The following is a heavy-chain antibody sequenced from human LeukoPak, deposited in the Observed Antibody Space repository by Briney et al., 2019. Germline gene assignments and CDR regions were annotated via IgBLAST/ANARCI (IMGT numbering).Heavy chain of an antibody. CDR3: ARDLAGGFAY. CDR2: ISTYNGNT. Sequence: GASVKVSCKASGYTFASYGISWVRQAPGQGLEWMGWISTYNGNTNYAQNLQGRVTMTTDTSTSTAYMELRSLRSDDTAVYYCARDLAGGFAYWGQGTLVAVSS. V-gene: IGHV1-18*01. D-gene: IGHD6-13*01. J-gene: IGHJ4*02. CDR1: GYTFASYG.